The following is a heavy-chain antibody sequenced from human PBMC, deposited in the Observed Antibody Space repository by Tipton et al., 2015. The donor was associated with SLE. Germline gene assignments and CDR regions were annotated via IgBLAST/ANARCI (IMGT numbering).Heavy chain of an antibody. Sequence: TLSLTCTVSGGSISSGSYYWSWIRQPAGKGLEWIGEINHSGSTNYNPSLKNRVTISVDTSKNHFSLNLSSVTAAETAVYYCARVSWSGPPYYYYMDDWGRGTTVTVSS. CDR1: GGSISSGSYY. V-gene: IGHV4-61*09. CDR3: ARVSWSGPPYYYYMDD. J-gene: IGHJ6*03. CDR2: INHSGST. D-gene: IGHD2-8*02.